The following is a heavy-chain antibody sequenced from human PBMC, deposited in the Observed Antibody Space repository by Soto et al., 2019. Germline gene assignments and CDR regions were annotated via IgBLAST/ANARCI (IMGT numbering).Heavy chain of an antibody. CDR2: VSGAASHT. CDR1: GFTPTTTP. J-gene: IGHJ4*02. V-gene: IGHV3-23*01. CDR3: AAFFRYFKN. Sequence: GGSLRLSCAGSGFTPTTTPLSWVRQPPGKGLEWVATVSGAASHTYYVDSVRGRFFISRDNSKNTVTLQMNNLTVDDTAVYYCAAFFRYFKNWGQGTRVTVSS. D-gene: IGHD3-9*01.